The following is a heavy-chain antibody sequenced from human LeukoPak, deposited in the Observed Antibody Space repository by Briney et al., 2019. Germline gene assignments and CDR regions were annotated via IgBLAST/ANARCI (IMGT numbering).Heavy chain of an antibody. CDR2: IYYSGST. V-gene: IGHV4-59*08. CDR1: GGSISSYY. Sequence: SETLYLTCTVSGGSISSYYWSWIRQPPGKGLEWIGYIYYSGSTNYNPSLKSRVTISVDTSKNQFSLKLSSVTAADTAVYYCARHRGGSSWSNWFDPWGQGTLVTVSS. J-gene: IGHJ5*02. CDR3: ARHRGGSSWSNWFDP. D-gene: IGHD6-13*01.